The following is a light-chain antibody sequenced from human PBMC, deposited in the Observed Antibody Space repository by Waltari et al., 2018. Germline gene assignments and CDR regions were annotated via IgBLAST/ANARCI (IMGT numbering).Light chain of an antibody. CDR3: QQLNSYPPCT. J-gene: IGKJ2*02. CDR2: AAS. V-gene: IGKV1-9*01. CDR1: QGISSY. Sequence: IQLTQSPSSLSASVGDRVTITCRASQGISSYLAWHQQKPVKAPKLLIYAASTLQSGVPSRFSGSGSGTDFTLTISSLQPEDFATYYCQQLNSYPPCTFGQGTKREIK.